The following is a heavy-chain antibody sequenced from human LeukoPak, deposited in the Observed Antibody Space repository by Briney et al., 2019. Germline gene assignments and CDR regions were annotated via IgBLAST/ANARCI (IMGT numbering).Heavy chain of an antibody. CDR3: ARASWLVRGCLDY. D-gene: IGHD3-10*01. CDR1: GFTFSSYW. V-gene: IGHV3-7*01. Sequence: AGGSLRLSCAASGFTFSSYWMSWVRQAPGKGLEWVANIKQDGSEKYYVDSVKGRFTISRDNAKNSLYLQMNSLRAEDTAVYYCARASWLVRGCLDYWGQGTLATVSS. J-gene: IGHJ4*02. CDR2: IKQDGSEK.